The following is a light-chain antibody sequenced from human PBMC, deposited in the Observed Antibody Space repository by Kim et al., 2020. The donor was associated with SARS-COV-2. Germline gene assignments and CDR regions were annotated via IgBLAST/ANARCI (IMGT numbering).Light chain of an antibody. J-gene: IGKJ1*01. V-gene: IGKV3-20*01. CDR3: QQYGSSPRT. Sequence: EIVLTQSPGTLSLSPGERATLSCRASQSVSKNYLAWYQQKLGQAPRPLIYGASSGSGTDFTLTISRLEPEDFAVYYCQQYGSSPRTFGQGTKVDIK. CDR2: GAS. CDR1: QSVSKNY.